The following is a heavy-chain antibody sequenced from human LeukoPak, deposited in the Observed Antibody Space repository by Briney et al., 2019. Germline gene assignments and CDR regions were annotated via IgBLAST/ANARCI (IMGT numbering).Heavy chain of an antibody. V-gene: IGHV3-74*01. CDR1: GFAFSSYW. J-gene: IGHJ4*02. Sequence: GGSLRLSCAASGFAFSSYWMHWVRRAPGKGLVWVSRIRTDGSATSYADSVKGRFTISRDNAKNTLYLQMNSLRAEDTAVYYCARVYVGSPTTYPFDYWGQGTLVTVSS. CDR2: IRTDGSAT. D-gene: IGHD3-16*01. CDR3: ARVYVGSPTTYPFDY.